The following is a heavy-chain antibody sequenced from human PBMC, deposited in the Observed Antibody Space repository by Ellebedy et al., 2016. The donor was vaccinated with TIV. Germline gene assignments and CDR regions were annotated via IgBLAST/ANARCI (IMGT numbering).Heavy chain of an antibody. CDR2: ISSSGSVI. V-gene: IGHV3-11*04. J-gene: IGHJ6*02. Sequence: GESLKISXAASGFTFSDFYLSWIRQAPGKGLEWVSYISSSGSVIQNADSVKGRFTISRDNSKNTLSLQMNSLRPEDTAVYYCARDTMTTVTYYYYYGMDVWGQGTTVTVSS. D-gene: IGHD4-17*01. CDR1: GFTFSDFY. CDR3: ARDTMTTVTYYYYYGMDV.